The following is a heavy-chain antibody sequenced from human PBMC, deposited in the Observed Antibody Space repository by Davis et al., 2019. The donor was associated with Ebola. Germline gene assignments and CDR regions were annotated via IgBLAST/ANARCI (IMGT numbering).Heavy chain of an antibody. Sequence: GESLKISCKNSGNGFTSYWIGWVRQMPGKGLEWMGIIYPGDSDTRYSPSFQGHVTISADKSISTAYLQWSSLKASDTAMYYCARLEYYYYYMDVWDKGTTVTVSS. CDR1: GNGFTSYW. CDR2: IYPGDSDT. V-gene: IGHV5-51*01. J-gene: IGHJ6*03. CDR3: ARLEYYYYYMDV. D-gene: IGHD1-1*01.